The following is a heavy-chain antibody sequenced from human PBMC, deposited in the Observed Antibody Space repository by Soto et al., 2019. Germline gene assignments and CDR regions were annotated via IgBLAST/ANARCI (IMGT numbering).Heavy chain of an antibody. D-gene: IGHD3-3*01. CDR3: AREMYDFWSGPRGYYGMDV. J-gene: IGHJ6*02. CDR1: GYTFTGYY. V-gene: IGHV1-2*04. Sequence: ASVKVSCKASGYTFTGYYMHWVRQAPGQGLEWMGWINPNSGGTNYAQKFQGWVTMTRDTSISTAYMELSRLRSDDTAVYYCAREMYDFWSGPRGYYGMDVWGQGTTVTVSS. CDR2: INPNSGGT.